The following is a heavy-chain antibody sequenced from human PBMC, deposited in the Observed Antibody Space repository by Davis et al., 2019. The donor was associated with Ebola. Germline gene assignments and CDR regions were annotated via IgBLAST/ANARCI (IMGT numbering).Heavy chain of an antibody. CDR3: ARDDYDFWGGYSPVYYYGMDV. CDR1: GFTFNRNW. J-gene: IGHJ6*04. V-gene: IGHV3-7*01. Sequence: GESLKISCAASGFTFNRNWMSWVRQAPGKGLEWVATIKEDGSEKYYLDSVKGRFTISRDNAKNSLYLQMNSLRVEDTAGYYCARDDYDFWGGYSPVYYYGMDVWGKGTTVTVSS. CDR2: IKEDGSEK. D-gene: IGHD3-3*01.